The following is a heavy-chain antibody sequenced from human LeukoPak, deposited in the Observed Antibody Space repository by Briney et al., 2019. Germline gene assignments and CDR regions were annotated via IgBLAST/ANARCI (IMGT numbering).Heavy chain of an antibody. CDR1: GFSFTTSW. CDR3: ARDYITGTTFENWFDP. V-gene: IGHV3-20*01. D-gene: IGHD1-20*01. Sequence: GGSLRLSCAASGFSFTTSWMSWVRQAPGKGLEWVSGINWNGGSTGYADSVKGRFTISRDNAKNSLYLQMNSLRAEDTALYHCARDYITGTTFENWFDPWGQGTLVTVSS. J-gene: IGHJ5*02. CDR2: INWNGGST.